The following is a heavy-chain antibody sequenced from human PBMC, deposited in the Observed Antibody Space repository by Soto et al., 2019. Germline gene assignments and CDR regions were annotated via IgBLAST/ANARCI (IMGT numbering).Heavy chain of an antibody. CDR3: ARLFAYHDKEPGAFDI. D-gene: IGHD3-16*01. CDR1: GDSIGNVDYY. CDR2: IFHSGST. V-gene: IGHV4-30-4*01. Sequence: PSETLSLTCTVSGDSIGNVDYYWSWIRQPPGKGLEWIGYIFHSGSTYYNPSLKSRVSISIDTSENEFSLTLSSVTAADTAVFYCARLFAYHDKEPGAFDIWGQGTMVTVSS. J-gene: IGHJ3*02.